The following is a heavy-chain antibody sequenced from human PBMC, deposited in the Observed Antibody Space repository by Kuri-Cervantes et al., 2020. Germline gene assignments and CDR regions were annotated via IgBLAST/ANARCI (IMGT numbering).Heavy chain of an antibody. J-gene: IGHJ5*02. CDR3: AREGAVAGPGFDP. V-gene: IGHV1-2*04. CDR1: GYTFTSYD. D-gene: IGHD6-19*01. CDR2: INPNSGGT. Sequence: ASVKVSCNASGYTFTSYDINWVRQATGQGLEWMGWINPNSGGTNYAQKFQGWVTMTRDTSISTAYMELSRLRSDDTAVYYCAREGAVAGPGFDPWGQGTLVTVSS.